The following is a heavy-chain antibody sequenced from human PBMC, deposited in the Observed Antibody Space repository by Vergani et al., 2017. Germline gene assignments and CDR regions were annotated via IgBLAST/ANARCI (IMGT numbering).Heavy chain of an antibody. V-gene: IGHV4-61*02. CDR3: ARGSCLGGSCYKPLFDY. CDR1: GGSINSHTYY. CDR2: IHTSGST. J-gene: IGHJ4*02. D-gene: IGHD2-15*01. Sequence: QVQLQESGPGLVKPSQTLSLTCTVSGGSINSHTYYWSWIRQPAGKGLEWIGRIHTSGSTNYNPSLKSRVTMSEDTSNNQFSLNLTSVTAADTAVYFCARGSCLGGSCYKPLFDYWVQGILVTVSS.